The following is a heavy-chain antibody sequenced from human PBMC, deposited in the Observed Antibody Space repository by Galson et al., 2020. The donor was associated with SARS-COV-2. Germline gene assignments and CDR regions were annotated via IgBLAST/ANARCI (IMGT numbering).Heavy chain of an antibody. CDR3: ARLHYGEYAPEAFDI. D-gene: IGHD4-17*01. J-gene: IGHJ3*02. V-gene: IGHV4-30-2*01. CDR1: GTSISSGSYS. CDR2: ISHSGGT. Sequence: SETLSLTRAVSGTSISSGSYSWNWTRQPPGTGLEWTGHISHSGGTYYNPALKSRVTISGDRSKNQFSLRLSSVTAADTAVYYCARLHYGEYAPEAFDIWGPGTRVTVAS.